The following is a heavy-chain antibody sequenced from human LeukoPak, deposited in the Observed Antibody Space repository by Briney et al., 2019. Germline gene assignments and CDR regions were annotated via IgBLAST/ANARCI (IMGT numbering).Heavy chain of an antibody. D-gene: IGHD1-1*01. V-gene: IGHV4-4*02. CDR2: ISLSGST. J-gene: IGHJ4*02. Sequence: SETLSLTCAVSGDSISRSIWWTWVRQPPGKGLEWIGEISLSGSTNYNPSLRSRVTISLDKSNNQFSLKLTSVTAADTAVYYCARWGGTGSLYSWGQGTLVTVSS. CDR3: ARWGGTGSLYS. CDR1: GDSISRSIW.